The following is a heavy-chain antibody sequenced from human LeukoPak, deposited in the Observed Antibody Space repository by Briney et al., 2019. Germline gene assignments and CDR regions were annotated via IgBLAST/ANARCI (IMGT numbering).Heavy chain of an antibody. CDR2: IYHSGST. Sequence: SETLSLTCDVSGDSITSPNWWSWVRQPPGKGLQWIGEIYHSGSTNYNPSLKSRVTISVDTSKNQFSLKLSSVTAADTAVYYCARREYQLTDYYYYYYMDVWGKGTTVTVSS. J-gene: IGHJ6*03. D-gene: IGHD2-2*01. CDR1: GDSITSPNW. CDR3: ARREYQLTDYYYYYYMDV. V-gene: IGHV4-4*02.